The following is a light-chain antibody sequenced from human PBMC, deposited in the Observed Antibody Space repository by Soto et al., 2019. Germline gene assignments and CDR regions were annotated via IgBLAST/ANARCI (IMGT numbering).Light chain of an antibody. CDR1: QSVSSSY. CDR2: DAS. V-gene: IGKV3-20*01. CDR3: QQYSRSPGT. J-gene: IGKJ2*01. Sequence: EIVLTQSPGTLSLSPGERATLSCRASQSVSSSYLAWYQQKPGQAPRLLIYDASRRATGIPDRFSGSGYGTDFTLTISRMEPEDFAVFYCQQYSRSPGTFGQGTKLEIK.